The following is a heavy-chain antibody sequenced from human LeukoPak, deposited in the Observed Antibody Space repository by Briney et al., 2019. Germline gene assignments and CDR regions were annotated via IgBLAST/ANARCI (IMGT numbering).Heavy chain of an antibody. CDR1: GFTFSNYW. J-gene: IGHJ3*02. Sequence: GGSLRLSCAASGFTFSNYWMSWVRQAPGKGLEWVANIKQDGSEKYYVDSVKGRFTISRDNAKNSLYVQMNSLRAEDTAVYYCAGWPIFSDVFHIWGQGTMVTVSS. V-gene: IGHV3-7*01. CDR3: AGWPIFSDVFHI. CDR2: IKQDGSEK. D-gene: IGHD2-15*01.